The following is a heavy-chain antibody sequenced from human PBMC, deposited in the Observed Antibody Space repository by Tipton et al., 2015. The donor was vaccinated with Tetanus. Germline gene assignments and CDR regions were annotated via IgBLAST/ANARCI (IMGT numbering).Heavy chain of an antibody. J-gene: IGHJ5*02. D-gene: IGHD6-25*01. CDR3: ARAAGGGNWFDP. V-gene: IGHV4-31*03. Sequence: TLSLTCTVSGASISSGANYWSWIRQHPGKGLDWIGYIYYIGTTSYNPSLKSRVTISVDTSKNQFSLTLSSVTAADTAVYYCARAAGGGNWFDPWGQGTLVTVSS. CDR2: IYYIGTT. CDR1: GASISSGANY.